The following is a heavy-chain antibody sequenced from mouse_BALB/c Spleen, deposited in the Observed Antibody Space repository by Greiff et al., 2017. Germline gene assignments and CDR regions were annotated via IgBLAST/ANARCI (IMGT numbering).Heavy chain of an antibody. D-gene: IGHD4-1*01. CDR2: ISSGSSTI. Sequence: EVKLMESGGGLVQPGGSRKLSCAASGFTFSSFGMHWVRQAPEKGLEWVAYISSGSSTIYYADTVKGRLTISRDNPKNTLFLQMTSLRSEDTAMYYCARSGTEAWCAYWGQGTLVTVSA. CDR3: ARSGTEAWCAY. CDR1: GFTFSSFG. V-gene: IGHV5-17*02. J-gene: IGHJ3*01.